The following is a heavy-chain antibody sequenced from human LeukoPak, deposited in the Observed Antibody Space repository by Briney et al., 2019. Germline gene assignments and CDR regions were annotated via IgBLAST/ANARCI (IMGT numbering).Heavy chain of an antibody. CDR3: ARDGGGRYYVGQTIDY. V-gene: IGHV4-39*07. J-gene: IGHJ4*02. D-gene: IGHD1-26*01. CDR2: INHSGST. Sequence: PSETLSPTCTVSGGSISSGGYYWSWIRQPPGKGLEWIGEINHSGSTNYNPSLKSRVTLSVDTSKNQFSLKLSSVTAADTAVYYCARDGGGRYYVGQTIDYWGQGTLVTVSS. CDR1: GGSISSGGYY.